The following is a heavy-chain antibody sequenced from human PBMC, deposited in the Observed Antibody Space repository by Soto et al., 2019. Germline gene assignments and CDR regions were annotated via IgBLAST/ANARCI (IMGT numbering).Heavy chain of an antibody. CDR3: ATDPYCGSAPGCSALDA. D-gene: IGHD2-21*01. J-gene: IGHJ6*02. V-gene: IGHV1-18*04. CDR2: ISAYNGNT. CDR1: GYPFTSSG. Sequence: QVHLVQSGGEVKKPGASVKVSCKASGYPFTSSGFSWVRQAPGQGLEWMGWISAYNGNTLYAQKFNGRVTMTTVTSTSKAYMELGSLGSDDTAVYYCATDPYCGSAPGCSALDAWGQGTTVTVSS.